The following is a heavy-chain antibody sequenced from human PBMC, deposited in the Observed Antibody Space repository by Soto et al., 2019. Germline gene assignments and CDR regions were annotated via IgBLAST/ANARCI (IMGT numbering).Heavy chain of an antibody. D-gene: IGHD6-13*01. J-gene: IGHJ4*02. CDR1: GFTFSSYG. V-gene: IGHV3-33*01. Sequence: PGGSLRLSCAASGFTFSSYGMHWVRQAPGKGLEWVAVIWYDGSNKYYADSVKGRFTISRDNSKNTLYLQMNSLRAEDTAVYYCASQLRDIAADALDYWGQGTLVTVSS. CDR2: IWYDGSNK. CDR3: ASQLRDIAADALDY.